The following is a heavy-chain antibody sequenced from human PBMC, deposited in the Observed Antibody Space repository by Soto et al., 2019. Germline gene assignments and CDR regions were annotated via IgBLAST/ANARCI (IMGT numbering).Heavy chain of an antibody. CDR2: ISYDGSNK. CDR1: GFTFSSYA. CDR3: ARTNLSPYSGSYYEFYYYGMDV. Sequence: GGSLRLSCAASGFTFSSYAMHWVRQAPGKGLEWVAVISYDGSNKYYADSVKGRFTISRDNSKNTLYLQMNSLRAEDTAVYYCARTNLSPYSGSYYEFYYYGMDVWGQGTTVTVSS. D-gene: IGHD1-26*01. V-gene: IGHV3-30-3*01. J-gene: IGHJ6*02.